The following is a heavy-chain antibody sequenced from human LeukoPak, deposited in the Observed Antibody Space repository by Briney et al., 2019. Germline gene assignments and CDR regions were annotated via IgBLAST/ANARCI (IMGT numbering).Heavy chain of an antibody. D-gene: IGHD5-12*01. CDR3: AKAIHSGYDGYFQY. CDR2: ISGSGGST. V-gene: IGHV3-23*01. J-gene: IGHJ1*01. CDR1: GFTFSSYA. Sequence: GGSLRLSCAASGFTFSSYAMSWVRQAPGKGLEWVSAISGSGGSTYYADSVKGRFTISRDNSKNTLYLQMNSLRAEDTALYYCAKAIHSGYDGYFQYWGQGTLVTVTS.